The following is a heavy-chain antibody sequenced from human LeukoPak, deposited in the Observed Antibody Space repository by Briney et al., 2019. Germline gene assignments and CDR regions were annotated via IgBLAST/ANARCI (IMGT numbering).Heavy chain of an antibody. CDR3: ARGLFRAAAGLNPNFDY. CDR1: GYTFTSYD. V-gene: IGHV1-8*01. J-gene: IGHJ4*02. Sequence: GASVKVSCKSSGYTFTSYDFNWVRQATGQGPEWMGWMNPDSGNTGYAQKFQGRVTMTRDTSISTAYMELSRLRSDDTAVYYCARGLFRAAAGLNPNFDYWGQGTLVTVSS. D-gene: IGHD6-13*01. CDR2: MNPDSGNT.